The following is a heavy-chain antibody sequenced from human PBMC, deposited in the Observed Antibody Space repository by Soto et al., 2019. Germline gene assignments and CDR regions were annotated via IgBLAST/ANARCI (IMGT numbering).Heavy chain of an antibody. V-gene: IGHV4-39*01. CDR1: GGSISSSSYY. CDR2: IYYSGST. J-gene: IGHJ4*02. CDR3: ARLYGDYVGNFDY. Sequence: PSETLSLTCTVSGGSISSSSYYWGWIRQPPGKGLEWIGSIYYSGSTYYNPSLKSRVTISVDTSKNQFSLKLSSVTAADTAVYYCARLYGDYVGNFDYWGQGTLVTVSS. D-gene: IGHD4-17*01.